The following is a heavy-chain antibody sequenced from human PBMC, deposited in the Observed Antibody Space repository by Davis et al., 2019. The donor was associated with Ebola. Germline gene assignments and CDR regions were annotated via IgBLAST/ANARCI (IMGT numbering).Heavy chain of an antibody. CDR2: MNPNNGNT. Sequence: ASVKVSCKTSGYTFATYDVFWVRQAVGQGLEWMGWMNPNNGNTGYAQKFQGRVTMTRNNSINTAYMEVNGLTSEDTAVYYCARGGYSYGYGLDYWGQGSLVTVSS. CDR1: GYTFATYD. D-gene: IGHD5-18*01. CDR3: ARGGYSYGYGLDY. J-gene: IGHJ4*02. V-gene: IGHV1-8*01.